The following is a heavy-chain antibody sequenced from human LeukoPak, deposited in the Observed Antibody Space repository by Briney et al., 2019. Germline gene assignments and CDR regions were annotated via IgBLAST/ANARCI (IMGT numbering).Heavy chain of an antibody. V-gene: IGHV3-66*01. CDR2: IYSGGST. CDR3: ARGRGLGY. CDR1: GFTFSSYS. J-gene: IGHJ4*02. Sequence: GGSLRLSCAASGFTFSSYSMNWVRQAPGKGLEWVSVIYSGGSTYYADSVKGRFTISRDNSKNTLYLQMNSLRAEDTAVYYCARGRGLGYWGQGTLVTVSS.